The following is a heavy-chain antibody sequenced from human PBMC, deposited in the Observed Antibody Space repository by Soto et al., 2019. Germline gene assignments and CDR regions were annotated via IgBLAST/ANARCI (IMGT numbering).Heavy chain of an antibody. CDR1: GYTFTSYY. CDR2: INPSGGST. J-gene: IGHJ4*02. D-gene: IGHD2-8*01. V-gene: IGHV1-46*01. Sequence: QVQLVQSGAEVKKPGASVKISCKSSGYTFTSYYMHWVRQAPREGIEWMGMINPSGGSTNYAQRFQGRVTMTRDTSTSTVYMDLSDLRSEDTAVYYCARGFCTTSTCLVGDFWGQGTLVTVSS. CDR3: ARGFCTTSTCLVGDF.